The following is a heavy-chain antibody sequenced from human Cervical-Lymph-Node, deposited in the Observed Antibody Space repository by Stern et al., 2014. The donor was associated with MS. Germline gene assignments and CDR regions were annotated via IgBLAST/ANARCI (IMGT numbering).Heavy chain of an antibody. J-gene: IGHJ3*02. CDR1: GYPFTGYD. V-gene: IGHV1-8*01. D-gene: IGHD1/OR15-1a*01. Sequence: QMQLVQSGAEVKKPGASVKVACKASGYPFTGYDIPWVRQATGQGLEWMGGINPKSAATGNAQKFQGRVSMARDTSTDTVYMELNSLASEDTGVYYCARRKTGWTGTTLFDVFDTWGQGTVVTVSS. CDR3: ARRKTGWTGTTLFDVFDT. CDR2: INPKSAAT.